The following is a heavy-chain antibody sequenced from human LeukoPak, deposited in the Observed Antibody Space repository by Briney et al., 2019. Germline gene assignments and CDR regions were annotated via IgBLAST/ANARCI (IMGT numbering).Heavy chain of an antibody. J-gene: IGHJ4*02. V-gene: IGHV3-21*01. CDR3: ARDLFDSLDY. Sequence: GSLRLSCAASGFTFSSHGLSWVRQAPGKGLEWVSSISSSSSYIYYADSVKGRFTISRDNAKNSLYLQMNSLRAEDTAVYYCARDLFDSLDYWGQGTLVTVSS. CDR1: GFTFSSHG. CDR2: ISSSSSYI. D-gene: IGHD3-22*01.